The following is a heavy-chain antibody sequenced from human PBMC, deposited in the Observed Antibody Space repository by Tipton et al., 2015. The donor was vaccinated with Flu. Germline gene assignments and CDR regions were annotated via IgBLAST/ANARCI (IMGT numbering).Heavy chain of an antibody. CDR1: GGSISSYY. V-gene: IGHV4-4*07. Sequence: TLSLTCTVSGGSISSYYWSWIRQPAGKGLEWIGRIYTSGSTNYNPSLKSRVTISVDTSKNQFSLKLSSVTAADTAVYYCARAGGLITIFGVAPYWYFDLWGRGTLVTVSS. CDR2: IYTSGST. J-gene: IGHJ2*01. D-gene: IGHD3-3*01. CDR3: ARAGGLITIFGVAPYWYFDL.